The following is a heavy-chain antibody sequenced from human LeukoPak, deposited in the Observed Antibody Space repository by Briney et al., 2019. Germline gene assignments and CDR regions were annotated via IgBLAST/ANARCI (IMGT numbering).Heavy chain of an antibody. V-gene: IGHV4-59*08. CDR3: ARRCSSTSCYGIGMDV. CDR1: GGSISSYY. J-gene: IGHJ6*02. D-gene: IGHD2-2*01. Sequence: SETLSLTCTVSGGSISSYYWSWIRQPPGKGLEWMGYIYYSGSTNYNPSLKSRVTISVDTSKNQFSLKLSSVTAADTAVYYCARRCSSTSCYGIGMDVWGQGTTVTVSS. CDR2: IYYSGST.